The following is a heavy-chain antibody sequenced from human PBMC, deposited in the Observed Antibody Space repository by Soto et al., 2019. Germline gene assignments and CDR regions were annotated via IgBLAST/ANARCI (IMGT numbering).Heavy chain of an antibody. D-gene: IGHD2-15*01. CDR1: GFSLSDADVG. V-gene: IGHV2-26*01. CDR2: ILSNDEE. CDR3: ARIRGYCSGGSCYFYYFALDV. Sequence: QVTLKESGPVLVKPTETLTLTCTVSGFSLSDADVGVAWIRQPPGTALEWLEHILSNDEEVFSSSLRTRLTISKDTSRSQVVLTMSNMEPVDTATYYCARIRGYCSGGSCYFYYFALDVWCQGTTVTVS. J-gene: IGHJ6*02.